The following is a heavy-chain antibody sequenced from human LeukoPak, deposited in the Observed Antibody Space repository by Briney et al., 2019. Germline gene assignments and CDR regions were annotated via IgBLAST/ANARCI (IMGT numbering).Heavy chain of an antibody. J-gene: IGHJ6*03. CDR2: ISGSGGST. CDR1: GFTFSSYA. V-gene: IGHV3-23*01. Sequence: PGGSLRLSCAASGFTFSSYAMSWVRQAPGKGLEWVSAISGSGGSTYYADSVKGRFTISRDNSKNTLYLQMNSLRAEDTAVYYCAKDRGSSWYPDYYYYYMDVWGKGTTVTISS. CDR3: AKDRGSSWYPDYYYYYMDV. D-gene: IGHD6-13*01.